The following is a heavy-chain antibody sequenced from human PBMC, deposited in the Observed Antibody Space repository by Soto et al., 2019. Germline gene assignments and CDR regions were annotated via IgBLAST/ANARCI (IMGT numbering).Heavy chain of an antibody. Sequence: GGSLRLSCAASGFTFSNAWMSWVRQAPGKGLEWVGRIKSKTDGGTTDYAAPVKGRFTISRDDSKNTLYLQMNSLKTEDTAVYYCTTGPIYYDSPSYFDYWGQGTLVTVSS. CDR1: GFTFSNAW. J-gene: IGHJ4*02. V-gene: IGHV3-15*01. CDR3: TTGPIYYDSPSYFDY. CDR2: IKSKTDGGTT. D-gene: IGHD3-22*01.